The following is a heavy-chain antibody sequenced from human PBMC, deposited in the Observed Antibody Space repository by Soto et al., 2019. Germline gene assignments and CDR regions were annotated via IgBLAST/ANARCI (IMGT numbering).Heavy chain of an antibody. V-gene: IGHV4-59*12. Sequence: SETLSLTCTVSGGSISSYYWSWIRQPPGKGLEWIGYIYYSGSTNYNPSLKSRVTISVDTSKNQFSLKLSSVTAADTAVYYCARDGIAARAGWDYYYGMDVWGQGTTVTVSS. J-gene: IGHJ6*02. CDR1: GGSISSYY. D-gene: IGHD6-6*01. CDR2: IYYSGST. CDR3: ARDGIAARAGWDYYYGMDV.